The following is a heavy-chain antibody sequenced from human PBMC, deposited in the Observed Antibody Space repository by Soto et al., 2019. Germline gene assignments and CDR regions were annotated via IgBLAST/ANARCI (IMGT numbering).Heavy chain of an antibody. J-gene: IGHJ4*02. CDR1: GGSISSYY. D-gene: IGHD5-18*01. CDR3: ARGLYSHEPRIDY. CDR2: IYYSGST. Sequence: PSETLSLTCTVSGGSISSYYWSWIRQPPGKGLEWIGYIYYSGSTNYNPSLKSRVTISVDTSKNQFSLKVNSVTAADTAVYYCARGLYSHEPRIDYWGQGTLVTVSS. V-gene: IGHV4-59*08.